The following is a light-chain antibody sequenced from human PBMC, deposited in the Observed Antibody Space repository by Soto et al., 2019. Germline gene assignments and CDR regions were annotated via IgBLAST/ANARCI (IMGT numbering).Light chain of an antibody. V-gene: IGLV2-8*01. J-gene: IGLJ1*01. CDR3: SSYTGGNRSYL. Sequence: QSALTQPPSASGSPGQSVTISCTGTSSDVGGYDYVSWYQQHPGKAPKLMIYEVTIRPSGVSDRFSGSKSGNTASLTVSGLQAEDEADYYCSSYTGGNRSYLFGTGTKLTVL. CDR2: EVT. CDR1: SSDVGGYDY.